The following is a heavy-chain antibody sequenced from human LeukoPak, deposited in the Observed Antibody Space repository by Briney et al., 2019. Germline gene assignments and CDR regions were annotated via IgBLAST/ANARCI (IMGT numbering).Heavy chain of an antibody. CDR2: INAGNGNT. V-gene: IGHV1-3*01. CDR3: ARSQAPLQIVGATPGEN. Sequence: ASVKVSCKASGYTFTSYAMHWVRQAPGQRLEWMGWINAGNGNTKYSQKFQGRVTITADESTSTAYMELSSLRSEDTAVYYCARSQAPLQIVGATPGENWGQGTLVTVSS. CDR1: GYTFTSYA. J-gene: IGHJ4*02. D-gene: IGHD1-26*01.